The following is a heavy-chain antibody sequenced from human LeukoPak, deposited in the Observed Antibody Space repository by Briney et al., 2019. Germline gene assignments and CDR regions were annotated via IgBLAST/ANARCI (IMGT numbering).Heavy chain of an antibody. CDR2: VNPNDGGT. V-gene: IGHV1-2*02. D-gene: IGHD6-13*01. J-gene: IGHJ6*01. Sequence: ASLRVSSKASGYTFTVYYIHWVRHAPGQGLEWMGWVNPNDGGTNYAQKSHGRVTMTWDTSITTAYMALRSLTSDDTAVYYCARDLGSSWTGYLQRWG. CDR3: ARDLGSSWTGYLQR. CDR1: GYTFTVYY.